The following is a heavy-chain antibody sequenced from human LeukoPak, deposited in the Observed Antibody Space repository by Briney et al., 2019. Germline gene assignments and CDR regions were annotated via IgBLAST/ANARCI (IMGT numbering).Heavy chain of an antibody. D-gene: IGHD5-18*01. V-gene: IGHV3-23*01. CDR2: ITGDGVHT. J-gene: IGHJ4*02. CDR3: ARRTGGYNYAFDY. CDR1: GYTFTSYG. Sequence: SCKASGYTFTSYGISWVRQAPGKGLEWVSTITGDGVHTFYTDSVMGRFTISRDRSKDTLYLQMDSLRAEDTAVFYCARRTGGYNYAFDYWGQGTLVTVSS.